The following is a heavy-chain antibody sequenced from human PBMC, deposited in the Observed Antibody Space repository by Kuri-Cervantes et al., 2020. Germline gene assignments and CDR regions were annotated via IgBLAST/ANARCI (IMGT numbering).Heavy chain of an antibody. CDR2: INPSGGST. D-gene: IGHD6-19*01. J-gene: IGHJ6*02. Sequence: ASVKVSCKASGYTFTTYYMHWVRQAPGQGLEWMGIINPSGGSTTYAQKFQGRVTMTRDTSTSTVYMELRSLRSDDTAVYYCARVVAGLYYYYGMDVWGQGTTVTVSS. CDR3: ARVVAGLYYYYGMDV. CDR1: GYTFTTYY. V-gene: IGHV1-46*01.